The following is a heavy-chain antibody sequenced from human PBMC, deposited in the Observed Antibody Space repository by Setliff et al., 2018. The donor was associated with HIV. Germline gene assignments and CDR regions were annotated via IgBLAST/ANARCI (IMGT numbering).Heavy chain of an antibody. CDR2: ISGSGGST. J-gene: IGHJ4*02. CDR1: GFTFSSYA. D-gene: IGHD5-12*01. V-gene: IGHV3-23*01. CDR3: ARSLYGGFGAPDS. Sequence: GGSLRLSCAASGFTFSSYAMSWVRQAPGKGLEWVSAISGSGGSTYYADSVKGRFTISRDNSKNTLYLQMNSLRVEDTAVYYCARSLYGGFGAPDSWGQGTLVTVSS.